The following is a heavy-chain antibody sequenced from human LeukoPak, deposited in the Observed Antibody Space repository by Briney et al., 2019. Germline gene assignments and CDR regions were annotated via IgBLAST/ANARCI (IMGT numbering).Heavy chain of an antibody. V-gene: IGHV4-59*02. Sequence: SETLSLTCIASGGSVSRYYWSWVRQPPGKGLEWIGYIYYSGNTNYNPSLKGRVTMSVDTSKNQFSLNLTSATAADTAVYYCARTEITIPRGPRGFDIWGQGTMVTVSS. D-gene: IGHD3-10*01. J-gene: IGHJ3*02. CDR3: ARTEITIPRGPRGFDI. CDR2: IYYSGNT. CDR1: GGSVSRYY.